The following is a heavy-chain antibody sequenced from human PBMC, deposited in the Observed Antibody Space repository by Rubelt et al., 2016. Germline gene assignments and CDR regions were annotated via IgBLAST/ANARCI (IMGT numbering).Heavy chain of an antibody. J-gene: IGHJ3*02. CDR2: IYYTGST. CDR1: GGYISSSSYY. D-gene: IGHD1-26*01. Sequence: QLQLQESGPGLVKPSETLSLTCNVPGGYISSSSYYWAWIRQPPGKGLEWIGHIYYTGSTYYNPSLKSRVTISVDTSKSQFSLRLSSVTAAGTAGYYCARAAGSGSYYCWACDIWGQGTMVTVSS. V-gene: IGHV4-39*07. CDR3: ARAAGSGSYYCWACDI.